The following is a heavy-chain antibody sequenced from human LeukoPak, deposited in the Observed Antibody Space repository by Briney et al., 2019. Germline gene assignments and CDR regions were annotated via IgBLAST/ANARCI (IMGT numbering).Heavy chain of an antibody. CDR3: ARTEMATILDFDY. CDR1: GFTFSSYA. V-gene: IGHV3-30-3*01. Sequence: GRSLRLSCAASGFTFSSYAMHWVRQAPGKGLEWVAVISYDGSNKYYADSVKGRFTISRDNSKNTLYLQMNSLRAEDTAVFYCARTEMATILDFDYWGQGTLVTVSS. CDR2: ISYDGSNK. D-gene: IGHD5-24*01. J-gene: IGHJ4*02.